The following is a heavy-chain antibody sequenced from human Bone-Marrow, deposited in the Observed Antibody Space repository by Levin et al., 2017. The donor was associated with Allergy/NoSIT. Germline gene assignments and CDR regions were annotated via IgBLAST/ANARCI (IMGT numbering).Heavy chain of an antibody. V-gene: IGHV1-69*13. CDR3: ARDGKDTVLVGEDYYYSMDV. CDR2: IVPVFGTP. CDR1: GGTFGTYG. Sequence: SVKVSCKASGGTFGTYGINWVRQAPGQGLEWMGGIVPVFGTPNYAQNFQGRVTITADESTRTAYMELSSLRSEDTAVYYCARDGKDTVLVGEDYYYSMDVWGKGTTVTVSS. J-gene: IGHJ6*03. D-gene: IGHD5-18*01.